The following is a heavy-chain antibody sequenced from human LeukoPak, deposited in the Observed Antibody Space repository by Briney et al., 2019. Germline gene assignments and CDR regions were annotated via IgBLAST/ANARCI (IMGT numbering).Heavy chain of an antibody. V-gene: IGHV4-34*01. D-gene: IGHD3-22*01. Sequence: SETLSLTCAVYGGSFSGYYWSWIRQPPGKGLEWIGEINHSGSTNYNPSLKSRVTISVDTSKNQFSLKLSSVTAADTAVYYYARARVASGYFGYWGQGTLVTVSS. CDR2: INHSGST. CDR1: GGSFSGYY. J-gene: IGHJ4*02. CDR3: ARARVASGYFGY.